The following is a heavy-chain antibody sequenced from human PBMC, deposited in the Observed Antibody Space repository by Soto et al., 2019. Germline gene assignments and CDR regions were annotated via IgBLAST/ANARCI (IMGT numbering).Heavy chain of an antibody. CDR1: GFTFSSYG. Sequence: QVQLVESGGGVVQPGRSLRLSCAASGFTFSSYGMHWVRQAPGKGLEWVAVIWYDGSNKYYADSVKGRFTISRDNSKNTLYLQMNSLRAEDTAVYYCARGFVSGYDPTLVEYYYYYGMDVWGQGTTVTVSS. CDR2: IWYDGSNK. D-gene: IGHD5-12*01. CDR3: ARGFVSGYDPTLVEYYYYYGMDV. J-gene: IGHJ6*02. V-gene: IGHV3-33*01.